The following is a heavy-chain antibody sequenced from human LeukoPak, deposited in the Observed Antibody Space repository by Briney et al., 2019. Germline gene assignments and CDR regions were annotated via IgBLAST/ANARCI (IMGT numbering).Heavy chain of an antibody. Sequence: LETLSLTCTVSGGSINNHYWSWIRQPPGRGLEWIGFIYATGRTDYNPSLTSRATVSVDMSRYQFSLDLTSVTAADTAMYYCARYFEVAGRWYLDYWGQGTLVTVSS. J-gene: IGHJ4*02. CDR2: IYATGRT. D-gene: IGHD2-15*01. CDR1: GGSINNHY. V-gene: IGHV4-4*08. CDR3: ARYFEVAGRWYLDY.